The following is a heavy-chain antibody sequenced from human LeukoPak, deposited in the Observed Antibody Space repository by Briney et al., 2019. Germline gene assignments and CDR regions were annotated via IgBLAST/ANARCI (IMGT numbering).Heavy chain of an antibody. V-gene: IGHV3-23*01. Sequence: GGSLRLSCAASGFTFSSYAMTWVRQAPGKGLEWVSAISGSGSSTNYADSVKGRFTISRDNSKNTLYLQMNSLRAEDTAIYYCAKWGYLEWLSYFDYWGQGTLVTVSS. CDR3: AKWGYLEWLSYFDY. D-gene: IGHD3-3*01. J-gene: IGHJ4*02. CDR1: GFTFSSYA. CDR2: ISGSGSST.